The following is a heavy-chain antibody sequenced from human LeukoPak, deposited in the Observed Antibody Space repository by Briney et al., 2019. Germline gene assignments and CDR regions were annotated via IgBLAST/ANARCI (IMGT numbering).Heavy chain of an antibody. CDR3: VKVTSAY. CDR2: INFSGSNI. V-gene: IGHV3-23*01. Sequence: GGSLRLSCAASGFNFNNFAMSWVRQAPGKGLEWVSGINFSGSNIYYADSVKGRFTISRDNSKNTLYLQMNSLRAEDTAVYYCVKVTSAYWGQGTLVTVSS. CDR1: GFNFNNFA. J-gene: IGHJ4*02.